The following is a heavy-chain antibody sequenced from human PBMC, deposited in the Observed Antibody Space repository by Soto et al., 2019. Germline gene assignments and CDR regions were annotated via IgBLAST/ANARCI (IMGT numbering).Heavy chain of an antibody. CDR3: ARVPEYYYGIDV. CDR2: IYYSGST. Sequence: SETLSLTCTVSGGSISSYYWSWIRQPPGKGLEWIGYIYYSGSTNYNPSLKSRVTISVDTSKNQFSLKLSSVTAADTAVYYCARVPEYYYGIDVWGQGTTVTVSS. J-gene: IGHJ6*02. CDR1: GGSISSYY. V-gene: IGHV4-59*01.